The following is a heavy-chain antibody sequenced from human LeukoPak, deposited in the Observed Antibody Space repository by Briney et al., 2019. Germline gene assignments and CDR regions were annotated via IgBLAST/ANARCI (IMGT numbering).Heavy chain of an antibody. CDR1: GFTFSSYA. D-gene: IGHD6-19*01. Sequence: GGSLRLSCAASGFTFSSYAMSWVRQAPGKGLEWVSGISGSGGSTYYADSVKGRFTISSDNSKNTLYVQMNSLRAEDTAVYYWAKGRAGIDYWGQGTLVIVSS. CDR2: ISGSGGST. CDR3: AKGRAGIDY. V-gene: IGHV3-23*01. J-gene: IGHJ4*02.